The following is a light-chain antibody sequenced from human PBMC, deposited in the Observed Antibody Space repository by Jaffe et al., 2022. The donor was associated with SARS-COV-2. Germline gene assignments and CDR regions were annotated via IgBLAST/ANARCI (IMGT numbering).Light chain of an antibody. CDR2: KAS. J-gene: IGKJ2*01. CDR3: QQYYTSPFT. Sequence: IQMTQSPFTLSASVGDRVSITCRASQTFNNWLAWYQQKPGKAPKLLIYKASNLQSGVPSRFRGSGSGTEFTLTISSLQPEDFATYYCQQYYTSPFTFGPGTTLEIK. CDR1: QTFNNW. V-gene: IGKV1-5*03.